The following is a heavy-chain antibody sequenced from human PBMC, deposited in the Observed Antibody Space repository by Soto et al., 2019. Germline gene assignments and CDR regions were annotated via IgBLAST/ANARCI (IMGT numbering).Heavy chain of an antibody. D-gene: IGHD3-3*01. J-gene: IGHJ6*03. CDR1: GFTFSSYG. V-gene: IGHV3-30*18. CDR3: AKDPKFGATYYYYYMDV. Sequence: SLRLSCAASGFTFSSYGMHWVRQAPGKGLEWVAVISYDGSNKYYADSVKGRFTISRDNSKNTLYLQMNSLRAEDTAVYYCAKDPKFGATYYYYYMDVWGKGTTVTVSS. CDR2: ISYDGSNK.